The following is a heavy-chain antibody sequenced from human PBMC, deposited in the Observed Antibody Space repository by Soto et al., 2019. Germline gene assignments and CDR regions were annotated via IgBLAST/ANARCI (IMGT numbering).Heavy chain of an antibody. V-gene: IGHV1-18*01. J-gene: IGHJ4*02. CDR3: ARGSAVAGTYGY. CDR2: ISAYNGNT. Sequence: SVKVSCEASGYSYTSYGISWVRQAPGQGLEWMGWISAYNGNTNYAQKLQGRVTMTTDTSTSTAYMELRSLRSDDTAVYYCARGSAVAGTYGYWGQGTLVTVSS. CDR1: GYSYTSYG. D-gene: IGHD6-19*01.